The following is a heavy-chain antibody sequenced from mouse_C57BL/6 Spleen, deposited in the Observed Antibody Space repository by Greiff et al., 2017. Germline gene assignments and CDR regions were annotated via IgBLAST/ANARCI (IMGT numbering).Heavy chain of an antibody. D-gene: IGHD1-1*01. CDR3: ARSRYYGSSPYYFDY. CDR2: IYPGSGST. V-gene: IGHV1-55*01. Sequence: QVQLKQPGAELVKPGASVKMSCKASGYTFTSYWITWVKQRPGQGLEWIGDIYPGSGSTNYNEKFKSKATLTVDTSSSTAYMQLSSLTSEDSAVYYCARSRYYGSSPYYFDYWGQGTTLTVSS. J-gene: IGHJ2*01. CDR1: GYTFTSYW.